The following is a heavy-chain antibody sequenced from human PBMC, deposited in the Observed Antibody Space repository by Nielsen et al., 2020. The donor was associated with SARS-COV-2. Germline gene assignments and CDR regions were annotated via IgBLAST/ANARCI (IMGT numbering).Heavy chain of an antibody. V-gene: IGHV4-59*08. Sequence: SETLSLTCTVSGGSISSYYWSWIRQPPGKGLEWIGYIYYSGSTNYNTSLKSRVTISVDTSKNQFSLKLSSVTAADTAVYYCARTITIFGVVIRGSMDVWGQGTTVTVS. J-gene: IGHJ6*02. CDR3: ARTITIFGVVIRGSMDV. CDR1: GGSISSYY. D-gene: IGHD3-3*01. CDR2: IYYSGST.